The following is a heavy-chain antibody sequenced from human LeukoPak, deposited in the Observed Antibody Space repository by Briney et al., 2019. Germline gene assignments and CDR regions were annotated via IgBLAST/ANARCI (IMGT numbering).Heavy chain of an antibody. CDR3: ARDRELGMRAFDI. CDR1: GFTFSSYG. V-gene: IGHV3-7*03. Sequence: QPGGSLRLSCAASGFTFSSYGMHWVRQAPGKGLEWVANIKQDGSEKYCVDSVKGRFTISRDNAKNSLYLQMNSLRAEDTAVYYCARDRELGMRAFDIWGQGTMVTVSS. CDR2: IKQDGSEK. J-gene: IGHJ3*02. D-gene: IGHD7-27*01.